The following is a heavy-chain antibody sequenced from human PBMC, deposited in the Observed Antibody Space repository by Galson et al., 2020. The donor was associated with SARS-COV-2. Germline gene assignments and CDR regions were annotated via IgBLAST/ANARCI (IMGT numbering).Heavy chain of an antibody. D-gene: IGHD3-16*02. CDR3: ARRRERVGYDYVWGSYRSPEVYFDY. J-gene: IGHJ4*02. CDR2: IYPGDSDT. V-gene: IGHV5-51*01. CDR1: GYSFTSYW. Sequence: GESLKISCKGSGYSFTSYWIGWVRQMPGKGLEWMGIIYPGDSDTRYSPSFQGQVTISADKSISTAYLQWSSLKASDTAMYYCARRRERVGYDYVWGSYRSPEVYFDYWGQGTLVTVSS.